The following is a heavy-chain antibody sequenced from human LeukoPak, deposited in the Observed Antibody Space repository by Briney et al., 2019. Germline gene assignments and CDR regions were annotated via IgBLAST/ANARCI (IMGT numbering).Heavy chain of an antibody. J-gene: IGHJ4*02. D-gene: IGHD3-3*01. CDR2: IKRDGSEK. Sequence: GGSLRLSWAASGFTFSSYWMSWVRQAPGKGLEWVANIKRDGSEKYYVDSVKGRFTISRDNAKNSLYLQMNSLRVEDTAVYYCARDLDYDFWSGYYDYWGQGNLVTVSS. V-gene: IGHV3-7*01. CDR3: ARDLDYDFWSGYYDY. CDR1: GFTFSSYW.